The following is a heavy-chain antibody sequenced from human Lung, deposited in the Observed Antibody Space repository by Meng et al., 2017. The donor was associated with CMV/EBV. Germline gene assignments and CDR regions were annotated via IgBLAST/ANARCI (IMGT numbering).Heavy chain of an antibody. CDR3: TTDWR. Sequence: SLKISCAASGFTFSDAWMSWVRQAPGKGLEWVGRVKSETDGGTRDYAAPVKDRFTISRDDSKNTLYLQMTNLKAEDTAIYYCTTDWRWGQGALVTVSS. V-gene: IGHV3-15*01. CDR1: GFTFSDAW. J-gene: IGHJ4*02. CDR2: VKSETDGGTR.